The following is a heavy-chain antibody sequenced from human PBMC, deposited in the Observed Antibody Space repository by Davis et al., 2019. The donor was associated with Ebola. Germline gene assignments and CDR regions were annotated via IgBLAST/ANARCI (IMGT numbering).Heavy chain of an antibody. CDR2: IWYDGSNK. CDR1: GFTFSSYG. Sequence: PGGSLRLSCAASGFTFSSYGMHWVRQAPGKGLEWVAVIWYDGSNKYYADSVKGRFTISRDNSKNTLYLQMNSLRAEDTAVYYCARDLLNFITGEDGGLAYWGQGTLVTVSS. J-gene: IGHJ4*02. D-gene: IGHD7-27*01. CDR3: ARDLLNFITGEDGGLAY. V-gene: IGHV3-33*01.